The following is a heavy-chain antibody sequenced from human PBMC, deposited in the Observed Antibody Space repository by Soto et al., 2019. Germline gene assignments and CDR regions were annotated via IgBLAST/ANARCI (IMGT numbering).Heavy chain of an antibody. V-gene: IGHV3-7*01. CDR1: GFTFSIYW. CDR3: ARPGWFQSSSSAY. CDR2: IKQDGSEK. Sequence: EVQLVEAGGGLGQPGGSLRLSCAASGFTFSIYWMSWVRQAPGKGLEWVANIKQDGSEKYYVDSVKGRFTISRENAKNSLYLQMNSLRAEDTAVYYCARPGWFQSSSSAYWGQGILVTVSS. D-gene: IGHD6-6*01. J-gene: IGHJ4*02.